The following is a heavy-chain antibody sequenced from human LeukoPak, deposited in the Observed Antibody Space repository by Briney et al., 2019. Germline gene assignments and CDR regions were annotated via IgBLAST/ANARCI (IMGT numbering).Heavy chain of an antibody. V-gene: IGHV1-69*13. CDR3: ARSNARWSGVAIGYYYYYMDV. J-gene: IGHJ6*03. D-gene: IGHD3-3*01. Sequence: GASVKFSCKASGGTFSSYAISWVRQAPGQGLEWIGGIIPIVGTANYAQKFQGRVTITADESTSTAYMELSSLRSEDTAVYYCARSNARWSGVAIGYYYYYMDVWGKGTTVTVSS. CDR2: IIPIVGTA. CDR1: GGTFSSYA.